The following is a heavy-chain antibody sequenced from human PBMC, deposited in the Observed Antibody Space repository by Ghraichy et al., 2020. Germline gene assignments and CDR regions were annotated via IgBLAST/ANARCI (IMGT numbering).Heavy chain of an antibody. Sequence: SETLSLTCAVYGGSFSGYYWSWIRQPPGKGLEWIGEINHSGSTNYNPSLKSRVTISVDTSKNQFSLKLSSVTAADTAVYYCASRAVLGRAGYYYRSPIDYGGQGTLVTVSS. V-gene: IGHV4-34*01. CDR3: ASRAVLGRAGYYYRSPIDY. D-gene: IGHD3-22*01. CDR1: GGSFSGYY. CDR2: INHSGST. J-gene: IGHJ4*02.